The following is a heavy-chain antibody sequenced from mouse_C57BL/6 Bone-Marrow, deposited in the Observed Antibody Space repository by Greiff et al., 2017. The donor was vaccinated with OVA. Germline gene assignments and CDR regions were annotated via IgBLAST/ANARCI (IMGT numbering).Heavy chain of an antibody. CDR2: ISYDGSN. D-gene: IGHD4-1*01. V-gene: IGHV3-6*01. CDR1: GYSITSGYY. J-gene: IGHJ4*01. CDR3: ARVSNWDYAMDY. Sequence: EVQLQQSGPGLVKPSQSLSLTCSVTGYSITSGYYWNWIRQFPGNKLEWMGYISYDGSNNYNPSLKNRISITRDTSKNQFFLKLNSVTTEDTATYYCARVSNWDYAMDYWGQGTSVTVSS.